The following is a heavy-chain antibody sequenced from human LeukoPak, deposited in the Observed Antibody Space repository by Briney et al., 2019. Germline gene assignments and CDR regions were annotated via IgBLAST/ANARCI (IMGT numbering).Heavy chain of an antibody. CDR3: AKDLLEVGGYSSSWYDHVGSLFDY. D-gene: IGHD6-13*01. V-gene: IGHV3-30*18. J-gene: IGHJ4*02. CDR1: GSTFSSYG. Sequence: QAGGSLRLSCAASGSTFSSYGMHWVRQAPGKGLEWVAVISYDGSNKYYADSVKGRFTISRDNSKNTLYLQMNSLRAEDTAVYYCAKDLLEVGGYSSSWYDHVGSLFDYWGQGTLVTVSS. CDR2: ISYDGSNK.